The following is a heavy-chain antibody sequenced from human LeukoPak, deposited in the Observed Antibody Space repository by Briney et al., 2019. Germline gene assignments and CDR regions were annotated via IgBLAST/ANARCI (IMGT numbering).Heavy chain of an antibody. D-gene: IGHD3-10*01. V-gene: IGHV3-74*01. CDR3: ARAKDGSGSYYNVLAYGY. J-gene: IGHJ4*02. Sequence: GGSLRLSCAASGFTFSSYWMHWVRQAPGKGLVWVSRINSDGSSTSYADSVKGRFTISRDNAKNTLYLQMNSLRAEDTAVYYCARAKDGSGSYYNVLAYGYWGQGTLVTVSS. CDR2: INSDGSST. CDR1: GFTFSSYW.